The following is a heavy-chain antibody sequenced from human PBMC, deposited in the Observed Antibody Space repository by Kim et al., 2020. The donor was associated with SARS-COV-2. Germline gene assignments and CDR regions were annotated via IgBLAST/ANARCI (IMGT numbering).Heavy chain of an antibody. V-gene: IGHV3-7*01. Sequence: GGSLRLSCAASGFTFSSYWMSWVRQAPGKGLERVASIKQDACVISYVDSVRGRFTISRDNAKNSLSLQMDSLRAEDTALYFCARPYRGGSFDIWGQGTMVTVST. CDR1: GFTFSSYW. CDR2: IKQDACVI. J-gene: IGHJ3*02. D-gene: IGHD3-16*01. CDR3: ARPYRGGSFDI.